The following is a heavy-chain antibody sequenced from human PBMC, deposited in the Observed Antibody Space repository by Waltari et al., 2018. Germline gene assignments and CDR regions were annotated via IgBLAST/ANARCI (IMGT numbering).Heavy chain of an antibody. CDR3: ARHLYSIDYLELAK. Sequence: EEHLLEYGGGLAQPGGSLRLSCAASGFNLISYAMSWVRQAPGKGLEWVSGISDSGVSTKYADSVKGRFTVSRDNSKNTVFLHLNSLRAEDTAIYYCARHLYSIDYLELAKWGQGTLVTVSS. CDR2: ISDSGVST. CDR1: GFNLISYA. D-gene: IGHD3-22*01. V-gene: IGHV3-23*01. J-gene: IGHJ4*02.